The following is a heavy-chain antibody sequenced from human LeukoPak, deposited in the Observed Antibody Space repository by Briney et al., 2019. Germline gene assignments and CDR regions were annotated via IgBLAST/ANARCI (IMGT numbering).Heavy chain of an antibody. CDR2: IRYDGSNK. J-gene: IGHJ4*02. CDR1: GFAFSSYG. CDR3: ANLGDGYNSNFDY. D-gene: IGHD5-24*01. Sequence: PGGSLRLSCAASGFAFSSYGMHWVRQAPGKGLEWVAFIRYDGSNKYYADSVKGRFTISRDNSKNTLYLQMNSLRAEDTAVYYCANLGDGYNSNFDYWGQGTLVTVSS. V-gene: IGHV3-30*02.